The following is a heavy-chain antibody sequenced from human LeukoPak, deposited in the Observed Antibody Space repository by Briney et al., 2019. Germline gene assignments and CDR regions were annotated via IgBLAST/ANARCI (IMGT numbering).Heavy chain of an antibody. Sequence: GGSLRLSCVASGFTFSNYAMNWVRQAPGKGLEWVSAISGSGGSTYYADSVKGRLTISRDNSKNTLYLQMNSLRAEDTAVYYCAKDPGDYFGYFDYWGQGTLVTVSS. CDR3: AKDPGDYFGYFDY. J-gene: IGHJ4*02. CDR1: GFTFSNYA. CDR2: ISGSGGST. D-gene: IGHD4-17*01. V-gene: IGHV3-23*01.